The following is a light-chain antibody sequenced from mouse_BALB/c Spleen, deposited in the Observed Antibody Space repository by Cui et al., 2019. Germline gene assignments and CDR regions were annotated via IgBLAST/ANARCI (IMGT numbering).Light chain of an antibody. CDR2: STS. Sequence: QIVLTPSHVILSVALGVDITVTCSSSSSVSYMHWYQHKSCTSPKLLIYSTSNLASGGPSRFSGSGSGTFYSLTISSVEAEDAADYYCHQWSSYPLTFGGGTKLEIK. V-gene: IGKV4-80*01. CDR3: HQWSSYPLT. CDR1: SSVSY. J-gene: IGKJ1*01.